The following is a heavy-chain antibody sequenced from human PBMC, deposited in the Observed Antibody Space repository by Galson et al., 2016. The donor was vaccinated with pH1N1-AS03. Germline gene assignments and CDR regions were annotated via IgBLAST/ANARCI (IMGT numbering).Heavy chain of an antibody. V-gene: IGHV3-23*01. D-gene: IGHD3-3*01. CDR2: ISGSGGTT. CDR1: GFTFGAFW. J-gene: IGHJ6*03. Sequence: SLRLSCAASGFTFGAFWMSWVRQAPGKGLEWVSGISGSGGTTYYAESVKGRSAISRDNSKNTLYLLMNSLRAEDTAVYYCAKGDDFWSGYSPNYYYCMDVWGKGTTVTVTS. CDR3: AKGDDFWSGYSPNYYYCMDV.